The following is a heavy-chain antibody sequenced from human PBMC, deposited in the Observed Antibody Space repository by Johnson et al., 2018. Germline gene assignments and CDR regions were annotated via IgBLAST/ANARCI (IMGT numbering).Heavy chain of an antibody. J-gene: IGHJ3*02. D-gene: IGHD3-22*01. CDR3: SRGGYYARSGYYGGAFDI. CDR2: LSYDGSNK. Sequence: QVQLVQSGGGVVQPGRSLRLSCAASGFTFSSYAMYWVRQAPGKGLEWVVVLSYDGSNKYYADSVKGRFTISRDNSKNTLYLQMNSLGGEGTAVYYCSRGGYYARSGYYGGAFDIWGQGTMVTVSS. V-gene: IGHV3-30*03. CDR1: GFTFSSYA.